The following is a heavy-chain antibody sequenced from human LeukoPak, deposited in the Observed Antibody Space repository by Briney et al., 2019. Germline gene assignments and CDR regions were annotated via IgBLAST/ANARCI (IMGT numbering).Heavy chain of an antibody. Sequence: GGSLRLSCAASGFTFSSYGMHWVRQAPGKGLEWVSFILYDGSNKYYADSVKGRFTISRDNSKNTLYLQMNSLRAEDTAVYYCAKDFSIGWFDPWGQGTLVTVSS. CDR2: ILYDGSNK. J-gene: IGHJ5*02. V-gene: IGHV3-30*02. CDR1: GFTFSSYG. CDR3: AKDFSIGWFDP.